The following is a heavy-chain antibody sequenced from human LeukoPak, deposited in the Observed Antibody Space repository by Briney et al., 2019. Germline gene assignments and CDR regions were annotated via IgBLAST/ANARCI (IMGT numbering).Heavy chain of an antibody. CDR2: TRNKANSYTT. D-gene: IGHD2-15*01. CDR1: GFTFSDHY. CDR3: ARDRRVVVAATYYYYYMDV. Sequence: GGSLRLSCAASGFTFSDHYMDWVRQAPGKGLEWVGRTRNKANSYTTEYAASVKGRFTISRDGSKNSLYLQMNSLKTEDTAVYYCARDRRVVVAATYYYYYMDVWGKGTTVTVSS. J-gene: IGHJ6*03. V-gene: IGHV3-72*01.